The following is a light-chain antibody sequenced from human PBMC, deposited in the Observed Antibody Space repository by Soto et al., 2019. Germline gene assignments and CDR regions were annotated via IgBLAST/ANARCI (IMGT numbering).Light chain of an antibody. V-gene: IGKV3-11*01. J-gene: IGKJ1*01. CDR2: DAS. CDR1: QSVSSY. Sequence: IVLTQSPATLSSSPGERATLSCRASQSVSSYLAWYQQKPGQAPRLLIYDASNRATGIPARFSGSVSGTDGTITISSLEPEDVSVYYCQQRSNPPWTFGQGTKVDIK. CDR3: QQRSNPPWT.